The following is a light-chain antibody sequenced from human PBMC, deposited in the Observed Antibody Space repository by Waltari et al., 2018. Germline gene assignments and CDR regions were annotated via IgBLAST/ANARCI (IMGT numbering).Light chain of an antibody. V-gene: IGKV3-15*01. CDR1: QTIATN. CDR2: DAS. J-gene: IGKJ5*01. Sequence: EVVMTQSPATLSVSPGERASRSCRASQTIATNLAWYQQKPGQPPRLLVYDASTRAPSIPARFKGSGSGTEFTLTISSLQSEDSAVYYCQQYNRWPPITFGQGTRLEI. CDR3: QQYNRWPPIT.